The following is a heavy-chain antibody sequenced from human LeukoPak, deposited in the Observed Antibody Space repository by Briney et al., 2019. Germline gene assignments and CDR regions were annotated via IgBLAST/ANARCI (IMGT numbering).Heavy chain of an antibody. CDR3: AGEYSSSWFGGWFDP. CDR1: GFSFSSYS. D-gene: IGHD2-2*01. CDR2: ISSSSTI. V-gene: IGHV3-48*02. Sequence: GGSLRLSCAASGFSFSSYSMNWVRQAPGKGLEWVSYISSSSTIYYADSVKGRFTISRDNAKKSLYLQMNSLRNEDTAVYYCAGEYSSSWFGGWFDPWGQGTLVSVSS. J-gene: IGHJ5*02.